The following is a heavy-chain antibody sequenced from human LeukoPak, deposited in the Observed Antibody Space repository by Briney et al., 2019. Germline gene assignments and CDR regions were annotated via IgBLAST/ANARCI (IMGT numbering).Heavy chain of an antibody. CDR3: ARVYYDFWSGNNWFDP. CDR1: GGSISSSSYY. CDR2: IYYSGST. J-gene: IGHJ5*02. D-gene: IGHD3-3*01. V-gene: IGHV4-39*01. Sequence: PSETLSLTCTVSGGSISSSSYYWGWIRQPPGKGLEWIGSIYYSGSTYYNPSLKSRVTISVDTSKNQFSLKLSSVTAADTAVYYCARVYYDFWSGNNWFDPWGQGTLVTVSS.